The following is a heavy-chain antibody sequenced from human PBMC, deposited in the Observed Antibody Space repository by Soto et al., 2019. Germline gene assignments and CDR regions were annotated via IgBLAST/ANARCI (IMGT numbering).Heavy chain of an antibody. CDR1: GYTFTSYD. Sequence: QVQLVQSGAEVKKPGASVKVSCKASGYTFTSYDINWVRQATGQGLEWMGWMNPNSGNTGYAQKFQGRVTMTRNTXIXTXXMELSSLRSEDTAVYYCARGGPGVWELQRAEYFQHWGQGTLVTVSS. J-gene: IGHJ1*01. CDR2: MNPNSGNT. D-gene: IGHD1-26*01. V-gene: IGHV1-8*01. CDR3: ARGGPGVWELQRAEYFQH.